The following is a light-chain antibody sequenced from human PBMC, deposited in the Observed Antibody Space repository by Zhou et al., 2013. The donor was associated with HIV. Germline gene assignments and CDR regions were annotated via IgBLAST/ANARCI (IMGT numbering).Light chain of an antibody. CDR1: QGISNY. CDR2: AAS. CDR3: QKYNTAPWT. Sequence: DIQMTQSPSSLSASVGDRVTITCRASQGISNYLAWYQQKPGKVPKLLIYAASTSQSGVPSRFSGSGSGTDFTLTISSLQPEDVATYYCQKYNTAPWTFGQGTKVGN. V-gene: IGKV1-27*01. J-gene: IGKJ1*01.